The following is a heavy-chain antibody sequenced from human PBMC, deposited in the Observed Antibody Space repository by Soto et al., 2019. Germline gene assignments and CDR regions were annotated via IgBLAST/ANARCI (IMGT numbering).Heavy chain of an antibody. D-gene: IGHD1-26*01. V-gene: IGHV1-2*04. J-gene: IGHJ3*02. CDR1: GYTFTGYY. CDR2: INPNSGGT. Sequence: XSVKVSFNASGYTFTGYYMHLVRHSPGQGLEWMGWINPNSGGTNYAQKFQGWVTMTRDTSISTAYMELSRLRSDDTAVYYCARDIVGGRLDAFDIWGQGTMVTVSS. CDR3: ARDIVGGRLDAFDI.